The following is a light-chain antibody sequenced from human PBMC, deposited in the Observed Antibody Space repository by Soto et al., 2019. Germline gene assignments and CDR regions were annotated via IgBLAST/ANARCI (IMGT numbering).Light chain of an antibody. CDR2: GAS. CDR1: QSIGKH. Sequence: DIQMTQSPSFLSASVGDRVTITCRASQSIGKHLNWYQQKPGKAPKFLIYGASTLQSGVPSRFTGSGSGTDFTLTVNSLQAEDFATYSCQQSYTSTTTFGQGTRLEI. J-gene: IGKJ5*01. V-gene: IGKV1-39*01. CDR3: QQSYTSTTT.